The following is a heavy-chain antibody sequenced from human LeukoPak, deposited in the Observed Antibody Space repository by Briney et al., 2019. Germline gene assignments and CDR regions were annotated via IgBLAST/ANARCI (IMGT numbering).Heavy chain of an antibody. Sequence: SETLSLTCTVSGGSISSSSYYWGWIRQPPGKGLEWIGSIYYSGSTYYNPSLKSRVTISVDTSKNQFSLKLSSVTAADTAVYYCARGYSGVSDFDYWGQGTLVTVSS. CDR3: ARGYSGVSDFDY. D-gene: IGHD1-14*01. V-gene: IGHV4-39*07. CDR2: IYYSGST. J-gene: IGHJ4*02. CDR1: GGSISSSSYY.